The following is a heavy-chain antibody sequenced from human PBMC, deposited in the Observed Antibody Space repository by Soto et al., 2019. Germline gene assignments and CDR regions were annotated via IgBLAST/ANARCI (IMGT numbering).Heavy chain of an antibody. CDR2: IISDGSVS. Sequence: EVQLVESGGGLVQPGGSLRLSCAASGFTFSNYWMYWVRQAPGKGLECVSRIISDGSVSSYADSVKGRLTISRDNVKNDLYLQMDSLRAEATAVYYCARGDCVGGTCYSLAGSFYYYMDVWGKGTTVTVFS. V-gene: IGHV3-74*02. CDR1: GFTFSNYW. J-gene: IGHJ6*03. D-gene: IGHD2-15*01. CDR3: ARGDCVGGTCYSLAGSFYYYMDV.